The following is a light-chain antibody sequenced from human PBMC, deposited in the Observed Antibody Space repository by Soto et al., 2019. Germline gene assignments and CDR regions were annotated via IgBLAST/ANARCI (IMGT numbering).Light chain of an antibody. J-gene: IGKJ5*01. CDR2: GAS. CDR1: QSISSN. Sequence: EIVMTQSPATLSVSHGERATLSCRASQSISSNLAWYQQKPGQAPRLLITGASTRATGIPARFSGIGSGSEFTLTISSLQSEDFAVYYCQQYNEWPQITFGQGTRLEIK. CDR3: QQYNEWPQIT. V-gene: IGKV3D-15*01.